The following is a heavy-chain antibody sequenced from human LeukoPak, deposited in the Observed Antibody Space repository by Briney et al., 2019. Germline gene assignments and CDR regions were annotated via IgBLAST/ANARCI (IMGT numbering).Heavy chain of an antibody. CDR1: GFTFSSYA. CDR3: ATTREWELRIDY. D-gene: IGHD1-26*01. V-gene: IGHV3-23*01. J-gene: IGHJ4*02. CDR2: ISGSGGST. Sequence: GGSLRLSCAASGFTFSSYAMSWVRQAPGKGLEWVSAISGSGGSTYYADSVKGRFTISRDNSKNTLYPQMNSLRAEDTAVYYCATTREWELRIDYWGQGTLVTVSS.